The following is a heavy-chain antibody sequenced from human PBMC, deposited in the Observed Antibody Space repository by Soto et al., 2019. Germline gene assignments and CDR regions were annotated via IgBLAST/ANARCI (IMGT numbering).Heavy chain of an antibody. D-gene: IGHD3-3*01. V-gene: IGHV4-59*01. CDR3: ARAVTTIFGVAYAVYGMDV. J-gene: IGHJ6*02. CDR2: IYYSGST. CDR1: GCSISSYY. Sequence: WETLTLSCTASGCSISSYYRSWVRQPPGKGLEWIGYIYYSGSTNYNPSLKSRVTISVDTSKNQFSLKLSSVTAADTAVYYCARAVTTIFGVAYAVYGMDVWGQGTTVTVSS.